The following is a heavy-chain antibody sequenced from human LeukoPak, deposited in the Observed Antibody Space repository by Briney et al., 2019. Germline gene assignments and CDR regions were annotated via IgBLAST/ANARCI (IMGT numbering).Heavy chain of an antibody. CDR3: ARDICGYNYGCFDS. J-gene: IGHJ4*02. CDR2: MYYSGST. CDR1: GDSISNYY. D-gene: IGHD5-18*01. V-gene: IGHV4-59*12. Sequence: SETLSLTCTVSGDSISNYYWSWIRQPPGKGLEWIGYMYYSGSTNYNPSLKSRVTISIDTSKNQFSLKLSSVTAADTAVYYCARDICGYNYGCFDSWGQGTLVTVSS.